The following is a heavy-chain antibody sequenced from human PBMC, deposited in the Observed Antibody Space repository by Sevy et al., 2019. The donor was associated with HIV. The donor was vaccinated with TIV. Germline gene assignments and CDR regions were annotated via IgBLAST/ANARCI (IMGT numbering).Heavy chain of an antibody. CDR2: ISYDGSNK. J-gene: IGHJ4*02. D-gene: IGHD3-16*02. V-gene: IGHV3-30*09. CDR3: ARASHMITFGGVIVIDGIDY. CDR1: GLTSSNYA. Sequence: GGSLRLSCAASGLTSSNYAIHWVRQAPGKGLEWVAVISYDGSNKDYADSVKGRFAISRDSSKNTLCLQMNSPRVEDTAVYYCARASHMITFGGVIVIDGIDYWGQGTLVTVSS.